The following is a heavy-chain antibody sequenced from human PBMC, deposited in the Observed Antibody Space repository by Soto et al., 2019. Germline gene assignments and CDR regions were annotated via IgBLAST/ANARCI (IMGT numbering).Heavy chain of an antibody. V-gene: IGHV3-66*01. CDR2: IYSDGST. D-gene: IGHD3-9*01. Sequence: VCRVRPATRKGLEWVSVIYSDGSTCYADSVKGRFIISRDNSNNTLYLQMNSLRAEDTAVYYCATLTTYVNMTGFYP. CDR3: ATLTTYVNMTGFYP. J-gene: IGHJ5*02.